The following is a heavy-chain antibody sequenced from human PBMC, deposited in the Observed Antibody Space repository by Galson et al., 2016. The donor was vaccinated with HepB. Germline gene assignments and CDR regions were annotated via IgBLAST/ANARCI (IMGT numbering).Heavy chain of an antibody. V-gene: IGHV4-30-2*01. J-gene: IGHJ4*02. CDR3: ARETTGYFAY. D-gene: IGHD3-9*01. CDR2: VYHSGST. Sequence: TLSLTCAVSGGSISSGGYSWSWIRQPPGKGLQWIAFVYHSGSTYYNPSLKSRVTISVDTSKNQFSLKLSSVTAADTAVYYCARETTGYFAYWGQGTLVTVSS. CDR1: GGSISSGGYS.